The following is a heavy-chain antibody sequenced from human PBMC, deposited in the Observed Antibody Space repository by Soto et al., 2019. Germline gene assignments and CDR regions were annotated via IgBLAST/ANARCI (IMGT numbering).Heavy chain of an antibody. D-gene: IGHD3-22*01. Sequence: QVQLQESGPGLVKPSQTLSLTCTVSGGSISSGGYYWSWIRQHPGKGLEWIGYIYYSGSTYYNPSLTSRVTISVDTSKNQCSLKLSSVTAADTAVYYCARGVVVVTYDAFDIWGQGTMVTVSS. CDR2: IYYSGST. CDR1: GGSISSGGYY. V-gene: IGHV4-31*03. J-gene: IGHJ3*02. CDR3: ARGVVVVTYDAFDI.